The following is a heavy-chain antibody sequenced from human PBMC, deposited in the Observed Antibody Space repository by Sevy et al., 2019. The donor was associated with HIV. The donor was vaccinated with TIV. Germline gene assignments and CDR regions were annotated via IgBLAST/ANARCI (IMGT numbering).Heavy chain of an antibody. J-gene: IGHJ1*01. Sequence: PGGSLRLSCAASGFTFSSYAMSWVRQAPGKGLEWVSAISGSGSSTYYADSVKGRFTISRDNSKNTLYLQMNSLRAEDTAVYYCAKDRPRLQYSGSSGVAEYFQHWGQGTLVTVSS. CDR3: AKDRPRLQYSGSSGVAEYFQH. V-gene: IGHV3-23*01. CDR2: ISGSGSST. CDR1: GFTFSSYA. D-gene: IGHD1-26*01.